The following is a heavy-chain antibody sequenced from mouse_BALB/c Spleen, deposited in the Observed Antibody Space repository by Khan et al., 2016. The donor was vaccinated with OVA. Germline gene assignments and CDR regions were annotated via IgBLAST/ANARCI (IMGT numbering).Heavy chain of an antibody. CDR3: SRRNYFGYTFAY. CDR2: INPGSGDI. D-gene: IGHD1-2*01. J-gene: IGHJ3*01. CDR1: GYTFTDYY. Sequence: QVQLKQSGAELARPGASVKLSCKASGYTFTDYYINWVKQRTGQGLEWIGEINPGSGDIYYNEKFKGKATLTADKSSSTAYIQLISLTSEDSAVFFWSRRNYFGYTFAYWGQGTLVTVSA. V-gene: IGHV1-77*01.